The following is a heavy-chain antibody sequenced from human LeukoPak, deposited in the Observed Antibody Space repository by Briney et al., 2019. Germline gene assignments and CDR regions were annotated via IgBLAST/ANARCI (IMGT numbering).Heavy chain of an antibody. V-gene: IGHV3-33*01. CDR3: ARGSHIAAAGTHFDY. D-gene: IGHD6-13*01. CDR1: GFTFSSYG. J-gene: IGHJ4*02. CDR2: IWYDGSNK. Sequence: PGRSLRLSCAASGFTFSSYGMHWVRQAPGKGLEWMAVIWYDGSNKYYADSVKGRFTISRDNSKNTLYLQMNSLRAEDTAVYYCARGSHIAAAGTHFDYWGQGTLVTVSS.